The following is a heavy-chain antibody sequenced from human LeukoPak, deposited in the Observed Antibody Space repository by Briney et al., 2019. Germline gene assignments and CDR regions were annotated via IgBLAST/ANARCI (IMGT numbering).Heavy chain of an antibody. Sequence: GGSLRLSCAASGFSFSSYAMSWVRQAPVKGLEWVSAISGSGGNTYYADSVRGRFTISRDNSKNTLYLQMNSLRAEDTAIYYCAKVSWANYFDYWGQGTLVTVSS. J-gene: IGHJ4*02. D-gene: IGHD6-13*01. CDR3: AKVSWANYFDY. CDR1: GFSFSSYA. V-gene: IGHV3-23*01. CDR2: ISGSGGNT.